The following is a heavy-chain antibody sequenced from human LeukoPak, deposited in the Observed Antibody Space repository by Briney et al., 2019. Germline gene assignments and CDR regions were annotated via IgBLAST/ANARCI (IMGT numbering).Heavy chain of an antibody. CDR1: GFTFDDYA. CDR2: ISWDSGSI. J-gene: IGHJ4*02. CDR3: AKDAYFLSGYYNY. Sequence: PARSLRLSCAASGFTFDDYAMHWVRQAPGKGLEWVSGISWDSGSIGYADSVKGRFTISRDNAKNSVYLQMSSLRAEDTALYYCAKDAYFLSGYYNYWGQGTLVTVSS. V-gene: IGHV3-9*01. D-gene: IGHD3-3*01.